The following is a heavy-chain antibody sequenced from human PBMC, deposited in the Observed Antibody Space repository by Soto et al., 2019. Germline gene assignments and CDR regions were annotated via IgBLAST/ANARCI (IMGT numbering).Heavy chain of an antibody. CDR2: ISGSGGST. J-gene: IGHJ4*02. D-gene: IGHD3-10*01. CDR1: GFTFSSYA. V-gene: IGHV3-23*01. Sequence: GGSLRLSCAASGFTFSSYAMSWVRQAPGKGLEWVSAISGSGGSTYYADSVKGRFTISRDNSKNTLYLQMNSLRAEDTAVYYCANARLPSMVRGRPVEDYWGQGTLVTVSS. CDR3: ANARLPSMVRGRPVEDY.